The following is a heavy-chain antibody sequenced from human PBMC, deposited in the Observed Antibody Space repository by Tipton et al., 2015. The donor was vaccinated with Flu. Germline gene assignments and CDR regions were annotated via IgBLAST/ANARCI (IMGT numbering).Heavy chain of an antibody. CDR1: GGSISSYY. CDR3: AREGSGWYRHWFDP. V-gene: IGHV4-59*01. J-gene: IGHJ5*02. CDR2: IYYSGST. Sequence: TLSLTCTVSGGSISSYYWSWIRQPPGKGLEWIGYIYYSGSTNYNPSLKSRVTISVDTSKNQFSLKLSSVTAADTAVYYCAREGSGWYRHWFDPWGQGTLVTVSS. D-gene: IGHD6-19*01.